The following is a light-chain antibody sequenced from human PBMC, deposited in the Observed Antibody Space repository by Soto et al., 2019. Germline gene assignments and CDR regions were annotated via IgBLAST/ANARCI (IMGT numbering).Light chain of an antibody. V-gene: IGKV1-39*01. Sequence: DIQMTQSPSSLSASVGDRVTITCLASQSISSYLNWYQQKPGKAPKLLIYAASSLQRGVPSRFSGSGYGTDFTLTISSLQPEDFATYYCQQSYSTPPTFGQGTKVEIK. CDR3: QQSYSTPPT. CDR2: AAS. J-gene: IGKJ1*01. CDR1: QSISSY.